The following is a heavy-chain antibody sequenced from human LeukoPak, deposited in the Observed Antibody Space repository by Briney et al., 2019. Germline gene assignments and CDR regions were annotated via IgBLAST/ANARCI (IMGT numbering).Heavy chain of an antibody. CDR1: GFTFSSYW. V-gene: IGHV3-7*03. CDR3: AREVYYYDSSGYFPDY. Sequence: GSLRLSCAASGFTFSSYWMSWVRQAPGKGLEWVANIKKDGSEKCYVDSVKGRFTISRDNAKNSLYLQMNSLRAEDSAVYYCAREVYYYDSSGYFPDYWGQGTLVTVSS. J-gene: IGHJ4*02. D-gene: IGHD3-22*01. CDR2: IKKDGSEK.